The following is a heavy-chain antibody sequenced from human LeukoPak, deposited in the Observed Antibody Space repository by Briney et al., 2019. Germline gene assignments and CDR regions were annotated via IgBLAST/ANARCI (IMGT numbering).Heavy chain of an antibody. CDR1: GGSISSGGYY. J-gene: IGHJ4*02. V-gene: IGHV4-61*02. D-gene: IGHD5-24*01. CDR3: ARAPVEMASRFDY. Sequence: SETLSLTCTVSGGSISSGGYYWNWIRQPAGKGLEWIRRIYTSGSTNYNPSLKSRVTVSVDTSKNQLSLKLTSVTAADTAVYYCARAPVEMASRFDYWGQGTLVTVSS. CDR2: IYTSGST.